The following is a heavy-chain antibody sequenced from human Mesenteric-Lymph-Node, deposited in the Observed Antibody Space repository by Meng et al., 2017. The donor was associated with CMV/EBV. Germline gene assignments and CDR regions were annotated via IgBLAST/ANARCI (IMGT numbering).Heavy chain of an antibody. CDR2: IYYSGST. V-gene: IGHV4-59*01. J-gene: IGHJ6*02. Sequence: GSLRLSCTVSGGSISSYYWSWIRQPPGKGLEWIGYIYYSGSTNYNPSLKSRVTISVDTSKNQFSLKLSSVTAADTAVYYCARGVTVGYYYNGLDVWGQGTTVTVSS. CDR3: ARGVTVGYYYNGLDV. CDR1: GGSISSYY. D-gene: IGHD1-26*01.